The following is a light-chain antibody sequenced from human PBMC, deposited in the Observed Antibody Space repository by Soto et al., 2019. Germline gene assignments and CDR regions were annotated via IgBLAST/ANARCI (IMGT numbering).Light chain of an antibody. J-gene: IGKJ1*01. CDR2: DAS. Sequence: EIVLTQSPGTLSLSPGERATLSCRASQSVSSNYLAWYQQKPGQAPRLLIYDASTRATGIPDRFSGSGSGTDFTITISRLEPEDFAVYYCQQYCSSPPSTFGQGTKVEVK. V-gene: IGKV3-20*01. CDR3: QQYCSSPPST. CDR1: QSVSSNY.